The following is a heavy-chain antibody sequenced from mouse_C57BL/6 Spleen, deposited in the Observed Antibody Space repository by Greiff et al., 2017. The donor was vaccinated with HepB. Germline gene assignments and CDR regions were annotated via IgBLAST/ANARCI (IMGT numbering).Heavy chain of an antibody. Sequence: EVKLQESGPGLVKPSQSLSLTCSVTGYSITSGYYWNWIRQFPGNKLEWMGYISYDGSNNYNPSLKNRISITRDTSKNQFFLKLNSVTTEDTATYYRARDSDYGSSPVFDVWGTGTTVTVSS. CDR3: ARDSDYGSSPVFDV. D-gene: IGHD1-1*01. CDR1: GYSITSGYY. J-gene: IGHJ1*03. V-gene: IGHV3-6*01. CDR2: ISYDGSN.